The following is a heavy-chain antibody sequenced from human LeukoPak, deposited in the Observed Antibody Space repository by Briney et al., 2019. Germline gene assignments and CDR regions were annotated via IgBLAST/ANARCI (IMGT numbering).Heavy chain of an antibody. J-gene: IGHJ6*03. CDR1: GGSISSSSYY. CDR3: ARSYYYYYYMDV. CDR2: IYYRGST. Sequence: SETLSLTCTVSGGSISSSSYYWGWIRQPPGKGLEWIGGIYYRGSTYYNPSLKSRVTISVDTSKNQFSLKLNSVTAADTAVYYCARSYYYYYYMDVWGKGTTVTVS. V-gene: IGHV4-39*07.